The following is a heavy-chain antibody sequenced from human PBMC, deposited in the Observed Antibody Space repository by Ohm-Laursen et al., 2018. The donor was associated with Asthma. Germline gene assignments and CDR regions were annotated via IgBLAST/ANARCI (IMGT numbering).Heavy chain of an antibody. V-gene: IGHV4-39*07. CDR3: ARGTDGKYNWNDSGYFDY. CDR2: IYYSGST. CDR1: GGSISSSSYY. J-gene: IGHJ4*02. Sequence: GTLSLTCSVSGGSISSSSYYWGWIRQPPGKGLEWIGSIYYSGSTNYNPSLKGRVTISVDTSKNQFSLKLSSVTAADTAVYYCARGTDGKYNWNDSGYFDYWGQGTLVTVSS. D-gene: IGHD1-20*01.